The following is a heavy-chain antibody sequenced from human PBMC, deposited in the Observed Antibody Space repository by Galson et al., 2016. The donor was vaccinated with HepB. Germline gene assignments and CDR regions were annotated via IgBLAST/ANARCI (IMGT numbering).Heavy chain of an antibody. J-gene: IGHJ4*02. D-gene: IGHD1-14*01. V-gene: IGHV1-18*04. CDR3: ARSLTPDYFDS. CDR2: INGYNGNT. Sequence: SVKVSCKASGYTFSNYFVSWVRQAPGQGLEWMGCINGYNGNTNYAQNVQGRATMTTDPSTSTAYMELKRLRSDDTAVYFCARSLTPDYFDSWGQGTLVSVSS. CDR1: GYTFSNYF.